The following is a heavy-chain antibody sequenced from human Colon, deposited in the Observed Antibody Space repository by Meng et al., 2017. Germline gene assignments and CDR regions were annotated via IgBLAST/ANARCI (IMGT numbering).Heavy chain of an antibody. J-gene: IGHJ4*02. CDR1: GFTFSSYN. V-gene: IGHV3-21*01. CDR3: ARATYYDILTGYSAKYYFDY. CDR2: ISSSSSYI. D-gene: IGHD3-9*01. Sequence: GESLKISCAASGFTFSSYNMNWVRQAPGKGLEWVSSISSSSSYIYYADSVKGRFTISRDNAKNSLYLQMNSLRAEDTAVYYCARATYYDILTGYSAKYYFDYWGQGTLVTVSS.